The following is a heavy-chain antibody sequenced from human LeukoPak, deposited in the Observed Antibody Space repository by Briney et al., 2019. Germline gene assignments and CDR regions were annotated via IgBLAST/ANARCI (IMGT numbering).Heavy chain of an antibody. J-gene: IGHJ4*02. Sequence: NTGGSLRLSCAASGFTFSSYSMNWVRQAPGKGLEWVSSISSSSSYIYYADSVKGRFTISRDNAKNSLYLQMNSLRAEDTAVYYCARVNCGGDCYSHYFDYWGQGTLVTVSS. CDR3: ARVNCGGDCYSHYFDY. D-gene: IGHD2-21*02. V-gene: IGHV3-21*01. CDR1: GFTFSSYS. CDR2: ISSSSSYI.